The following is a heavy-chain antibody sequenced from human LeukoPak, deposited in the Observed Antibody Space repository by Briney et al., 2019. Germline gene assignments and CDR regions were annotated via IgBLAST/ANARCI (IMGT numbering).Heavy chain of an antibody. Sequence: ASVKVSCRASGYTFTGYYMHWVRQAPGQGLEWMGWINPNSGGTNYAQKFQGRVTMTRDTSISTAYMELSRLRSDDTAVYYCAMTASRSFNWLDYWGQGTLVTVSS. CDR2: INPNSGGT. V-gene: IGHV1-2*02. CDR3: AMTASRSFNWLDY. J-gene: IGHJ4*02. CDR1: GYTFTGYY. D-gene: IGHD3-9*01.